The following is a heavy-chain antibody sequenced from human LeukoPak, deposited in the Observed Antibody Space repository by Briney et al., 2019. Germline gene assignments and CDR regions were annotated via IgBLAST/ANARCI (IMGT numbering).Heavy chain of an antibody. V-gene: IGHV3-7*01. CDR2: IKEDGSEK. J-gene: IGHJ4*02. CDR3: ARDAEITRGTGH. Sequence: PGGSLRLSCAASGFTFTDSAMTWVRQAPGKGLEWVANIKEDGSEKYYVDSVKGRFTISRDNAKKSLYLEMNSLRAEDTAVYYCARDAEITRGTGHWGQGTLVTVSS. D-gene: IGHD3/OR15-3a*01. CDR1: GFTFTDSA.